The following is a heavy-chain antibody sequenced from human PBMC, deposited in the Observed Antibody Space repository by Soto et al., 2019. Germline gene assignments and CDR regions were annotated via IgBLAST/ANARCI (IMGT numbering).Heavy chain of an antibody. J-gene: IGHJ6*02. D-gene: IGHD3-3*01. CDR2: ISAYNGNT. Sequence: QVQLVQSGAAVKKPGASVKVSCKASGYTFTSYGISWVRQAPGQGLEWMGWISAYNGNTNYAQKLQGRVTMTTDTSTSTADMELRSLRSDDTAVYYCARVEWSVVTPDYYYGMDVWGQGTTVTVSS. CDR3: ARVEWSVVTPDYYYGMDV. V-gene: IGHV1-18*01. CDR1: GYTFTSYG.